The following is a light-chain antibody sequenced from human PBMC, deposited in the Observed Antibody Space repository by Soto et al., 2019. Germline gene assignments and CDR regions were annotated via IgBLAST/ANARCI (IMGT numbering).Light chain of an antibody. CDR1: SSDIGGYGF. Sequence: QSALTQPPSASGSPGQSVTISCTGSSSDIGGYGFVSWYQQHPGKVPKLLIYEVTKRPSGVPDRFSGSKSGNTASLTVSGLQADDEADYYCCSHAGSKNYYLFGPGTKLTVL. V-gene: IGLV2-8*01. CDR2: EVT. CDR3: CSHAGSKNYYL. J-gene: IGLJ1*01.